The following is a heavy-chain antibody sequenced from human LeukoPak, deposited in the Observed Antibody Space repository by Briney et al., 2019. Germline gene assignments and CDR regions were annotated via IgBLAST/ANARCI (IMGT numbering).Heavy chain of an antibody. CDR3: AAAPYEYIWGTYRTNWFDP. CDR1: GGAISSGDYY. Sequence: SQTLSLTCTVSGGAISSGDYYWSWIRQPPGKGLEWIGYSYYSGNTYYNPSLKSRVTISMDTSKNQFSLKLNSMTAADTAVYYCAAAPYEYIWGTYRTNWFDPWGQGTLVTVSS. D-gene: IGHD3-16*02. CDR2: SYYSGNT. V-gene: IGHV4-30-4*01. J-gene: IGHJ5*02.